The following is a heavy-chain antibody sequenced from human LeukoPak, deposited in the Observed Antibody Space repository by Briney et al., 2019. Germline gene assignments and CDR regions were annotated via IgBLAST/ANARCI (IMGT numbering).Heavy chain of an antibody. CDR3: ARGSSGSYPTGFYYYYMDV. CDR2: IYTSGST. CDR1: GGSISSYY. D-gene: IGHD3-10*01. J-gene: IGHJ6*03. Sequence: KPSETLSLTCTVSGGSISSYYWSWIRQPAGKGLEWIGHIYTSGSTNYNPSLKSRVTMSVDTSKNQFSLKLSSVTAADTAVYYCARGSSGSYPTGFYYYYMDVWGKGTTVTISS. V-gene: IGHV4-4*07.